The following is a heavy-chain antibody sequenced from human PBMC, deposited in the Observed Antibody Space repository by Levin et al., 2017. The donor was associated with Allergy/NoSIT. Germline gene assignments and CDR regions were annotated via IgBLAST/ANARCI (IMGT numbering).Heavy chain of an antibody. CDR1: GFTFSGSV. D-gene: IGHD3-10*01. Sequence: GGSLRLSCAASGFTFSGSVMHWVRQAFGKGLEWVGRIRSKPNNYATAYAASVKGRFTISRDDSKNTAYLQMNSLKTEDTAVYYCTSQLWFGELLLDYWGQGTLVTVSS. V-gene: IGHV3-73*01. CDR3: TSQLWFGELLLDY. J-gene: IGHJ4*02. CDR2: IRSKPNNYAT.